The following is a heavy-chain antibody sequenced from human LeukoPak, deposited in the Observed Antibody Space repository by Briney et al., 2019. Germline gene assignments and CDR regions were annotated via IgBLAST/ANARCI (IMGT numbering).Heavy chain of an antibody. CDR1: GFTFSSYS. Sequence: GGSLRLSCAASGFTFSSYSMNWVRQAPGKGLEWVSSISSSSSYIYYADSVKGRFTISRDNSYNTVSLQMNSLRDEDTGVYYCARELKGQWLRQDYWGQGTLVTVSS. J-gene: IGHJ4*02. CDR2: ISSSSSYI. V-gene: IGHV3-21*04. D-gene: IGHD5-12*01. CDR3: ARELKGQWLRQDY.